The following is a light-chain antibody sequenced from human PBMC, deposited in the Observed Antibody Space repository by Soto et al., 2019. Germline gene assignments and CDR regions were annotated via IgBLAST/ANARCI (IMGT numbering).Light chain of an antibody. CDR2: TAS. CDR3: QQIDSYPRT. V-gene: IGKV1-9*01. J-gene: IGKJ1*01. Sequence: IQLTQSPSSLSASVGDRVTITCRAGQGISSSLAWYQQKPGKAPNLLISTASTLQTGVPSRFSGSGSGTDFALTISSLQPEDFATYYYQQIDSYPRTFGQGTKVEI. CDR1: QGISSS.